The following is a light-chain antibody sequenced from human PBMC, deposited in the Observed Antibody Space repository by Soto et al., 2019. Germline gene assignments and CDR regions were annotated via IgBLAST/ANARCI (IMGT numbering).Light chain of an antibody. V-gene: IGKV3-20*01. Sequence: DIVLTQSPGTLSLSPGERATLSCRASQSVTSNYLAWYQQKPGQAPKLLIYGVSSRATGIPDRFSGSGSGTDFTLTISRLEPEDFAVYYCQQYGSTPVTFGQGTKVEI. J-gene: IGKJ1*01. CDR3: QQYGSTPVT. CDR2: GVS. CDR1: QSVTSNY.